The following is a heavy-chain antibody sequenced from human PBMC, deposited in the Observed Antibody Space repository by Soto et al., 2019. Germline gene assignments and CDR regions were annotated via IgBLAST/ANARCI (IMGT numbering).Heavy chain of an antibody. V-gene: IGHV3-48*01. D-gene: IGHD2-15*01. J-gene: IGHJ5*02. Sequence: GGSLRLSCVGSGFTFSSYGMNWVRQAPGKGLEWISYIRSSSTTIYYADYVKGRFTISRDNAKNSLYLQMNSLRAEDTAMYYCAREGVVVVAATTYNWFDPWGQGTLVTVSS. CDR3: AREGVVVVAATTYNWFDP. CDR2: IRSSSTTI. CDR1: GFTFSSYG.